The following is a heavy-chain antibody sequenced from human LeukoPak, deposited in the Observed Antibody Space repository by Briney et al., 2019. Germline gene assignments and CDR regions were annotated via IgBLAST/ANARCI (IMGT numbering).Heavy chain of an antibody. Sequence: SETLSLTCTVSGSISSYYWSWIRQPPGKGLEWIGYIYTSGSTNYNPSLKSRITISVDTSKNQFSLDLSSVTAADTAVYYCARQKCTSTSCLTKNAFDIWGQGTMVTVSS. V-gene: IGHV4-4*09. CDR1: GSISSYY. D-gene: IGHD2-2*01. CDR3: ARQKCTSTSCLTKNAFDI. CDR2: IYTSGST. J-gene: IGHJ3*02.